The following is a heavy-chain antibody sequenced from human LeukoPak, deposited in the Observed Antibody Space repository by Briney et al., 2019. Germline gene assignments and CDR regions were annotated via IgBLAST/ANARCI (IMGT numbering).Heavy chain of an antibody. CDR2: IYHSGST. J-gene: IGHJ5*02. CDR1: GGSISSGGYS. D-gene: IGHD3-22*01. Sequence: SQTLFLTCAVSGGSISSGGYSWSWIRQPPGKGLEWIGYIYHSGSTYYNPSLKSRVTISVDRSKNQFSLKLSSVTAADTAVYYCAREGSSGYTNWFDPWGQGTLVTVSS. V-gene: IGHV4-30-2*01. CDR3: AREGSSGYTNWFDP.